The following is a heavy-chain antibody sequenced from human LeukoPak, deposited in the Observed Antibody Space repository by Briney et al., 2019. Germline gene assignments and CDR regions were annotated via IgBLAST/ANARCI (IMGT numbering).Heavy chain of an antibody. CDR3: ARSYLYYYDSSGYYYGTHFDY. CDR1: GYTFTSYA. D-gene: IGHD3-22*01. J-gene: IGHJ4*02. Sequence: ASVKVSCTASGYTFTSYAMHWVRQAPGQRLEWMGWINAGNGNTKYSQKFQGRVTITRDTSASTAYMELSSLRSEDTAVYYCARSYLYYYDSSGYYYGTHFDYWGQGTLVTVSS. V-gene: IGHV1-3*01. CDR2: INAGNGNT.